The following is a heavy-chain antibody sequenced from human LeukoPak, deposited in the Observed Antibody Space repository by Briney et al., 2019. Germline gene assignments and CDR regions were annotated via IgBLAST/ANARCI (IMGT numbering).Heavy chain of an antibody. J-gene: IGHJ4*02. CDR3: ARASAQWSDY. CDR2: ISGYNGNT. V-gene: IGHV1-18*01. CDR1: GYTFTTYG. Sequence: ASVKVSCKASGYTFTTYGISWVRQVPGQGLEWMGWISGYNGNTNYAQKLRGRVTMTTDTSTSTAYMELRSLRSDDTAVYYCARASAQWSDYWGQGTLVTVSS. D-gene: IGHD2-15*01.